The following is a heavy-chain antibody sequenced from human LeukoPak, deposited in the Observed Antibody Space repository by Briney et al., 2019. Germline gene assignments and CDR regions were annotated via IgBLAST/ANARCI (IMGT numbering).Heavy chain of an antibody. J-gene: IGHJ3*02. D-gene: IGHD2-15*01. CDR3: AKDRYCSGGSCSHDAFDI. CDR1: GFTFDDYA. V-gene: IGHV3-43D*03. Sequence: GGSLRLSCAASGFTFDDYAMHWVRQAPGKGLEWVSLISWDGGSTYYADSVKGRFTISRDNSKNSLYLQMNSLRAEDTALYYCAKDRYCSGGSCSHDAFDIWGQGTMVTVSS. CDR2: ISWDGGST.